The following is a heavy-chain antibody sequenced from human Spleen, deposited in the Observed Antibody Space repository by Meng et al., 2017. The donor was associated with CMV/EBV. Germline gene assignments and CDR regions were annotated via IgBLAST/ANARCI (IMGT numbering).Heavy chain of an antibody. CDR3: ARVPLMGGNSEY. J-gene: IGHJ4*02. V-gene: IGHV3-48*04. D-gene: IGHD1-26*01. CDR2: ISSSSDTV. CDR1: GISFSAYS. Sequence: GGSLRLSCAASGISFSAYSMNWVRQTPGKGLEWIAYISSSSDTVNYADSVKGRFTMSRDNAKNSVYLQMTSLRADDTAVYYCARVPLMGGNSEYWGQGTLVTVS.